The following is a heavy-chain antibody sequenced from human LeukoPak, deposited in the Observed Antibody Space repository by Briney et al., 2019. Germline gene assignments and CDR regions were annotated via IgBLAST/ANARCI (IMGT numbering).Heavy chain of an antibody. CDR3: ARFPIYYDSSGYYSSYYYYGMDV. J-gene: IGHJ6*02. V-gene: IGHV4-34*01. D-gene: IGHD3-22*01. Sequence: PSETLSLTCAVYGGSFSDYYWSWIRQPPGKGLEWIGEINHSGSTNYNPSLKSRVTISVDTSKNQFSLKLSSVTAADTAVYYCARFPIYYDSSGYYSSYYYYGMDVWGQGTTVTVSS. CDR2: INHSGST. CDR1: GGSFSDYY.